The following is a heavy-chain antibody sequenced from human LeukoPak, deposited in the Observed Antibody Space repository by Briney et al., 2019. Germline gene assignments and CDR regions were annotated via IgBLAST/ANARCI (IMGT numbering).Heavy chain of an antibody. D-gene: IGHD5-12*01. V-gene: IGHV1-2*04. J-gene: IGHJ4*02. CDR1: GYTFSGYY. CDR2: INPNSGGA. Sequence: ASVRVSCKASGYTFSGYYMHWVRQAPGKGLEWMGWINPNSGGANYAQKFQGWVTMTRDTSVSTAYMELSRLKSDDTAVYYCARSSEVAAMGFDYWGQGTLVTVSS. CDR3: ARSSEVAAMGFDY.